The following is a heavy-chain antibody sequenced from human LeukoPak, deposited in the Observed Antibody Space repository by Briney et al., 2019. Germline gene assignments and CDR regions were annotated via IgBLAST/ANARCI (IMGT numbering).Heavy chain of an antibody. Sequence: SETLSLTGTVSGGSISSYYWSWIRQPPGKGLEWIGYIYYSGSTNYNPSLKSRVTISVDTSKNQFSLKLSSVTAADTAVYYCARGFQLLYWFDPWGQGTLVTVSS. D-gene: IGHD2-2*01. V-gene: IGHV4-59*01. CDR2: IYYSGST. CDR3: ARGFQLLYWFDP. J-gene: IGHJ5*02. CDR1: GGSISSYY.